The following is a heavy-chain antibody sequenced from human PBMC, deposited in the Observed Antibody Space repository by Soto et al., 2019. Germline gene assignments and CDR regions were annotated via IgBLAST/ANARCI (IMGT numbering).Heavy chain of an antibody. J-gene: IGHJ4*02. V-gene: IGHV3-74*01. D-gene: IGHD6-19*01. CDR1: GFTFSSYW. Sequence: PGGSLRLSCAASGFTFSSYWMHWVRQAPGKGLVWVSRINSDGTSTSYADSVKGRFTISRDNSKNTLYLQMNSLRAEDTAVYYCAKEVEYSSGYDYFDYWGQGTLVTVSS. CDR2: INSDGTST. CDR3: AKEVEYSSGYDYFDY.